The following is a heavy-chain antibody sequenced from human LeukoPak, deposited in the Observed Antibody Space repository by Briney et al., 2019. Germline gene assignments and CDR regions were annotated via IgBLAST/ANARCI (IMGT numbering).Heavy chain of an antibody. CDR3: AKDFMVRGVIGSAFDI. CDR1: GFTFTNYA. V-gene: IGHV3-23*01. D-gene: IGHD3-10*01. Sequence: GGSLRLSCAASGFTFTNYAMTWVRQAPGKGLEWVSAIGRSDGSTYYAGSVKGRFTISRDNSKNTLYLQMNSLRAEDTAVYYCAKDFMVRGVIGSAFDIWGQGTMVTVSS. J-gene: IGHJ3*02. CDR2: IGRSDGST.